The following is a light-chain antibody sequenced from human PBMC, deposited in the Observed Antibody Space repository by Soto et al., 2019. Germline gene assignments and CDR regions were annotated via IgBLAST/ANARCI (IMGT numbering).Light chain of an antibody. J-gene: IGKJ5*01. V-gene: IGKV3-11*01. CDR2: DAS. CDR1: QSVSTY. CDR3: QQRSNWPPVT. Sequence: EILFVQFSTTLFFSPGERSTLSLSFSQSVSTYLAWYQQKPGQAPRLLIYDASNRATGIPARFSGSGSGTDFTLTISSLEPEDFAVYYCQQRSNWPPVTFGQGTRLEIK.